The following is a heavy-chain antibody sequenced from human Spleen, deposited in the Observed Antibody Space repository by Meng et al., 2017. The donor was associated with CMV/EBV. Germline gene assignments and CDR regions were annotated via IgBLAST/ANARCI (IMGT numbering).Heavy chain of an antibody. J-gene: IGHJ5*02. CDR1: GGSISSYY. Sequence: SETLSLTCTVSGGSISSYYWSWIRQPPGKGLEWIGYIYYSGSTNYNPSLKSRVTISVDTSKNRFSLKLSRLRFDDTAVYYCARGCSSFTCYRGSGWFDPWGQGSLVTVSS. V-gene: IGHV4-59*01. CDR3: ARGCSSFTCYRGSGWFDP. CDR2: IYYSGST. D-gene: IGHD2-2*01.